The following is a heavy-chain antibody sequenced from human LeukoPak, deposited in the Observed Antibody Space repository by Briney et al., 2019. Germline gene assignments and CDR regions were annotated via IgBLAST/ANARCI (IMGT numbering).Heavy chain of an antibody. J-gene: IGHJ4*02. Sequence: PSETLSHTCTVSGGSISSSSYYWGWIRQPPGKGLEWIGSIYYSGSTYYNPSLKSRVTISVDTSKNQFSLKLSSVTAADTAVYYCARDSGSYDYWGQGTLVTVSS. CDR3: ARDSGSYDY. CDR1: GGSISSSSYY. CDR2: IYYSGST. D-gene: IGHD1-26*01. V-gene: IGHV4-39*07.